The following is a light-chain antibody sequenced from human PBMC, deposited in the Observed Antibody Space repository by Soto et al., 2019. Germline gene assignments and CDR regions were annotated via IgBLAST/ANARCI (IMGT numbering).Light chain of an antibody. CDR1: QTISNN. CDR2: DAS. CDR3: QQRSNWPPWT. Sequence: EIVLTQSPATLFLSPGERATLSCWASQTISNNLAWYQQKRGQAPRLLVYDASTRATGIPARFSGSGSGTDSTLTISSLEPEDFAVYFCQQRSNWPPWTLVQGTKVEIK. J-gene: IGKJ1*01. V-gene: IGKV3-11*01.